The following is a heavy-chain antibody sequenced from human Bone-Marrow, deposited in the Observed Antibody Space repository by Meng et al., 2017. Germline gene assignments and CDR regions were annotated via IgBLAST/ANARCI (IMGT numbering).Heavy chain of an antibody. CDR1: GDSISSDIW. D-gene: IGHD1-7*01. Sequence: QLQESGPGLVRPSEAPSLTCTVSGDSISSDIWWSWVRQPPGKGLEWIGEVYHRGDTNYNPSLKSRVDISVDKSKNQFYLSLFSVTAADTAVYYCGRDQGRELINHWGQGTLVTVSS. J-gene: IGHJ4*02. CDR2: VYHRGDT. CDR3: GRDQGRELINH. V-gene: IGHV4-4*02.